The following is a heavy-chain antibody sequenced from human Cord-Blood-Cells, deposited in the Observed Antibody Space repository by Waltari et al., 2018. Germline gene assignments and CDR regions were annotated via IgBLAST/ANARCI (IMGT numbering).Heavy chain of an antibody. J-gene: IGHJ4*02. CDR2: INHRGST. D-gene: IGHD6-19*01. CDR3: ARVGKYSSGWYTGGSDY. V-gene: IGHV4-34*01. Sequence: QVQLQQWGAGLLKPSETLSLTCAVYGGSFSGYYWSWIRQPPGKGLECIGEINHRGSTNYNPSLKRRVTISVATSKNQFSLKLSSVTAADTAVYYCARVGKYSSGWYTGGSDYWGQGTLVTVSS. CDR1: GGSFSGYY.